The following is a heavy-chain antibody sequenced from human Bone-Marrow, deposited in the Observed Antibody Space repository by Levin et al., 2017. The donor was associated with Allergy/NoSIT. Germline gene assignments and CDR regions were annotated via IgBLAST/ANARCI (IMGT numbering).Heavy chain of an antibody. V-gene: IGHV3-9*01. CDR2: ISWNSGSI. Sequence: GGSLRLSCAASGFTFDDYAMHWVRQAPGKGLEWVSGISWNSGSIGYADSVKGRFTISRDNAKNSLYLQMNSLRAEDTALYYCAKADYYDSSGSAFDIWGQGTMVTVSS. D-gene: IGHD3-22*01. CDR3: AKADYYDSSGSAFDI. CDR1: GFTFDDYA. J-gene: IGHJ3*02.